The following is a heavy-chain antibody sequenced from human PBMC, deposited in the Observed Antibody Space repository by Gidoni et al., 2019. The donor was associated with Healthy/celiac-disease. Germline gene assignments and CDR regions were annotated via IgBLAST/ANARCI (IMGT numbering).Heavy chain of an antibody. CDR1: GGSFSGYY. CDR2: INHSGST. J-gene: IGHJ4*02. V-gene: IGHV4-34*01. D-gene: IGHD2-2*01. Sequence: QVQLQQWGAGLLTPSETLSLTCAVYGGSFSGYYWSWIRQPPGKGLEWIGEINHSGSTNYYPSLKSRVTISLDTSKNQFSLKLSSVTAADTAVYYCARGRLVVPAAISYFDYWGQGTLVTVSS. CDR3: ARGRLVVPAAISYFDY.